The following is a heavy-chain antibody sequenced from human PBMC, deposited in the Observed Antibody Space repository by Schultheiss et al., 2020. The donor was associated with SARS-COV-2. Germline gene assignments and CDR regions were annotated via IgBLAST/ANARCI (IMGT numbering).Heavy chain of an antibody. CDR3: TREVVGKPDLGY. D-gene: IGHD3-10*01. Sequence: GESLKISCAASGFTFGDYAMSWFRQAPGKGLEWVGFIRSKAYGGTTDYAAPVKGRFTISRDDSKNTLYLQMNSLKTEDTAVYYCTREVVGKPDLGYWGQGTLVTVSS. CDR1: GFTFGDYA. CDR2: IRSKAYGGTT. V-gene: IGHV3-49*03. J-gene: IGHJ4*02.